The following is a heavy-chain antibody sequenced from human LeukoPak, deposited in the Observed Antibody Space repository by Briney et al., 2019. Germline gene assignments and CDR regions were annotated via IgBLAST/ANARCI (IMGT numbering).Heavy chain of an antibody. V-gene: IGHV3-23*01. Sequence: PGGSLRLSCAASGFTFSSYAMSWVRQAPGKGLEWASAISGSGGSTYYADSVKGRFTISRDNSKNTLYLQMNSLRAEDTAVYYCAKETPTYQLLYPYYFDYWGQGTLVTVSS. D-gene: IGHD2-2*02. CDR1: GFTFSSYA. CDR3: AKETPTYQLLYPYYFDY. CDR2: ISGSGGST. J-gene: IGHJ4*02.